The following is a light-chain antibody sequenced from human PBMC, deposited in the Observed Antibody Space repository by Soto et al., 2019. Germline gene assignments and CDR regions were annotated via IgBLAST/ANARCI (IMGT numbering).Light chain of an antibody. Sequence: QSVLTQPPSASGGPGQRVTISCTGSSSNIGAGYEVHWYQQLPGTAPKLLIYGDRYRPSGVPDRFSGSKSGTSVSLAITGLQAEDQADYHCQSYDSSLSGMVFGGGTKVTVL. CDR3: QSYDSSLSGMV. V-gene: IGLV1-40*01. CDR2: GDR. J-gene: IGLJ3*02. CDR1: SSNIGAGYE.